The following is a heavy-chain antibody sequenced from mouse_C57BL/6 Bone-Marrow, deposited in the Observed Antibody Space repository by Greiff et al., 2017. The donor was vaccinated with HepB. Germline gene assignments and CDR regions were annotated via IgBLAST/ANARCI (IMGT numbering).Heavy chain of an antibody. J-gene: IGHJ1*03. D-gene: IGHD1-1*01. CDR3: AICPLGSSYWYFDV. V-gene: IGHV1-59*01. Sequence: QVQLQQPGAELVRPGTSVKLSCKASGYTFTSYWMHWVKQRPGQGLEWIGVIDPSDSYTNYNQKFKGKATLTVDKSSSTAYMQLSSLTSEDSAVYYCAICPLGSSYWYFDVWGTGTTVTVSS. CDR2: IDPSDSYT. CDR1: GYTFTSYW.